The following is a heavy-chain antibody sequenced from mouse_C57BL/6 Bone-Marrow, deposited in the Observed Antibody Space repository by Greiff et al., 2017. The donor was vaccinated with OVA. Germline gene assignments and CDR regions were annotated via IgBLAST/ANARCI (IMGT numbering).Heavy chain of an antibody. Sequence: EVHLVESGPGLVKPSQSLSLTCSVTGYSITSGYYWNWIRQFPGNKLEWMCYISYDGSNNYNPSLKNRISITRDTSKNQFFLKLNSVTTEDTATYYCARYDYYWYFDVWGTGTTVTVSS. V-gene: IGHV3-6*01. CDR3: ARYDYYWYFDV. D-gene: IGHD2-4*01. CDR1: GYSITSGYY. CDR2: ISYDGSN. J-gene: IGHJ1*03.